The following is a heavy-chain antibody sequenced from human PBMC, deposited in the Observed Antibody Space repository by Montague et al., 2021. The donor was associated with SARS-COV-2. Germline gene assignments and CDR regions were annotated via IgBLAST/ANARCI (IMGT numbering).Heavy chain of an antibody. Sequence: SETLSPTCTVSGGSISSSSYYWGWIRQPPGKGLEWIGSIYYSGXTXYXXXXKXRVTISVDTSKNQFSLKLSSVTAADTAVYYCAREGGWLSRGSYYFDYWGQGTLVTVSS. J-gene: IGHJ4*02. V-gene: IGHV4-39*07. CDR2: IYYSGXT. D-gene: IGHD3-22*01. CDR3: AREGGWLSRGSYYFDY. CDR1: GGSISSSSYY.